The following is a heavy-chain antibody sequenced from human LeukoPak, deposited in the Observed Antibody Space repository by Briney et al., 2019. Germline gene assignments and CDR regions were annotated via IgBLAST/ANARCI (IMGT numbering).Heavy chain of an antibody. CDR3: ARDLDVVVTAIRYYGMDA. J-gene: IGHJ6*02. CDR1: GYTFTSYY. Sequence: ASVKVSCKASGYTFTSYYMHWVRQAPGQGLEWMGIINPSGGSTSYAQKFRGRVTMTRDTSTSTVYMELSSLRSEDTAVYYCARDLDVVVTAIRYYGMDAWGQGTTVTVSS. V-gene: IGHV1-46*01. D-gene: IGHD2-21*02. CDR2: INPSGGST.